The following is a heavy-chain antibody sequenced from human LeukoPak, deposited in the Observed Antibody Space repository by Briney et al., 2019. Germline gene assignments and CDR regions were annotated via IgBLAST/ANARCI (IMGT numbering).Heavy chain of an antibody. CDR1: VFTFSDKW. V-gene: IGHV3-7*03. Sequence: GGSVRLSCVASVFTFSDKWISWVRHAPWKGPEWVDSIKKDGSQKYYVDSVKGRFTISRDNAQNSLYLEMSSLSVEDTAIYSCARVGWELLNLHFDPWGQGTLVTVSS. D-gene: IGHD1-26*01. CDR3: ARVGWELLNLHFDP. CDR2: IKKDGSQK. J-gene: IGHJ5*02.